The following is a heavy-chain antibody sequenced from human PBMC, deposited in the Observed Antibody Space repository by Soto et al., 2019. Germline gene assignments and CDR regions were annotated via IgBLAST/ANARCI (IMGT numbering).Heavy chain of an antibody. CDR2: THHSGRT. CDR1: GGSMSSSNW. Sequence: SETLSLTCTVSGGSMSSSNWWNWVRQPPGKGLEWIGETHHSGRTNYNPSLKSRVTISLDTSKNDFSLKLSSVTAADTSVYYCARLNGYCVGTNCHGYYGMDVWGQGTTVTVSS. J-gene: IGHJ6*02. D-gene: IGHD2-21*01. CDR3: ARLNGYCVGTNCHGYYGMDV. V-gene: IGHV4-4*02.